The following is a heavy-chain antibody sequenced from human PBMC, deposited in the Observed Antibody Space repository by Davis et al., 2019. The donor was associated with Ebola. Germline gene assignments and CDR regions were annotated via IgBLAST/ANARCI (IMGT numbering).Heavy chain of an antibody. CDR3: ARRETLYSHPDDY. Sequence: GESLKISCKASGYSFTTYWIGWVRQMPGKGLEWMGIIYPGDSDTRYSPSFQGQVTISADKSISTAYLQWSSLKASDTAMYYCARRETLYSHPDDYWGQGTLVTVSS. CDR2: IYPGDSDT. D-gene: IGHD4-11*01. J-gene: IGHJ4*02. CDR1: GYSFTTYW. V-gene: IGHV5-51*01.